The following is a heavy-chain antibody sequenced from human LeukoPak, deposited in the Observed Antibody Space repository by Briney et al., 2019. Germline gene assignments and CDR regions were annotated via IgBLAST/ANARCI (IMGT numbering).Heavy chain of an antibody. CDR3: TTDDYDFWSGYSNPDY. J-gene: IGHJ4*02. V-gene: IGHV3-15*01. Sequence: GGSLRLSCAASGFTFSNAWMSWVRQAPGKGLEWVGRIKSKTDGGTTDYAAPVKGRFTISRDDSKNTLYLQMNSLKTEDTAVYYCTTDDYDFWSGYSNPDYWGQGTLVTVSS. D-gene: IGHD3-3*01. CDR1: GFTFSNAW. CDR2: IKSKTDGGTT.